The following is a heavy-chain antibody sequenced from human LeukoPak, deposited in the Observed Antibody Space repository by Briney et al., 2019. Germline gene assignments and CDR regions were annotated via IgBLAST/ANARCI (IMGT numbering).Heavy chain of an antibody. D-gene: IGHD2-21*02. CDR2: IIPILGIA. V-gene: IGHV1-69*04. CDR1: GGTFSSYA. J-gene: IGHJ5*02. CDR3: AREVVVTAIQPENWFDP. Sequence: SVKVSCKASGGTFSSYAISWVRQAPGQGLEWMGRIIPILGIANYAQKFQGRVTITADKSTSTAYMELSSLRSEDTAVYYCAREVVVTAIQPENWFDPWGQGTLVTVSS.